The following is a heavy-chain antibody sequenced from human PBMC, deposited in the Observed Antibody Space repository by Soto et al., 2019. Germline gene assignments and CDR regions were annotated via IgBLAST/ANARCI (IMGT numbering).Heavy chain of an antibody. D-gene: IGHD1-26*01. J-gene: IGHJ6*02. CDR2: ISSSSSYI. CDR3: ARDHPQPKSFYRSYYYYYGMDV. Sequence: GGSLRLSCAASGFTFSSYSMNWVRQAPGKGLEWVSSISSSSSYIYYADSVKGRFTISRDNAKNSLYLQMNSLRAEDTAVYYCARDHPQPKSFYRSYYYYYGMDVWGQGTTVTVSS. CDR1: GFTFSSYS. V-gene: IGHV3-21*01.